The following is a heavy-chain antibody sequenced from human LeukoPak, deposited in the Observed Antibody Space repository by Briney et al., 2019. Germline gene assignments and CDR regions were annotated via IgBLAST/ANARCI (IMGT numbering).Heavy chain of an antibody. CDR2: IYYSGST. CDR3: ARDRRVGATSYFDY. Sequence: SETLSLTCTVSGGSISSGGYYWSWIRQHPGQGLEWIGYIYYSGSTYYNPSLKSRVTISVNTSKNQFSLKLSSVTAADTAVYYCARDRRVGATSYFDYWGQGTLVTVSS. D-gene: IGHD1-26*01. J-gene: IGHJ4*02. CDR1: GGSISSGGYY. V-gene: IGHV4-31*03.